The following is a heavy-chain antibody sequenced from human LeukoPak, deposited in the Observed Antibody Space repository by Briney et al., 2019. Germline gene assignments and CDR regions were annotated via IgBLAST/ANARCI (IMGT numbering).Heavy chain of an antibody. V-gene: IGHV4-39*01. J-gene: IGHJ4*02. D-gene: IGHD1-14*01. CDR1: GGSISSSSYY. CDR3: ARPSRAKEPYFDY. CDR2: IYYSGST. Sequence: SETLSLTCTVSGGSISSSSYYWGWIRQPPGKGLEWIGSIYYSGSTYYNPSLKSRVTISVDTSKNQFSLKLSSVTAADTAVYYCARPSRAKEPYFDYWGQGTLVTVSS.